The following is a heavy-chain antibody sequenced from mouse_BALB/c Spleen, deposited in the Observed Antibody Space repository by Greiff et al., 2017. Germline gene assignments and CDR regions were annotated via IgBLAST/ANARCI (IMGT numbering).Heavy chain of an antibody. Sequence: DVKLQESGPSLVKPSQTLSLTCSVTGDSITSGYWNWIRKFPGNKLEYMGYISYSGSTYYNPSLKSRISITRDTSKNQYYLQLNSVTTEDTATYYCARFQYGNYSYYAMDYWGQGTSVTVSS. CDR2: ISYSGST. CDR3: ARFQYGNYSYYAMDY. CDR1: GDSITSGY. D-gene: IGHD2-1*01. J-gene: IGHJ4*01. V-gene: IGHV3-8*02.